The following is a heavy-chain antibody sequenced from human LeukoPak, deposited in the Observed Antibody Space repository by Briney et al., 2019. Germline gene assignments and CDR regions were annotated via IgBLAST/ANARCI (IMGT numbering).Heavy chain of an antibody. V-gene: IGHV3-21*01. D-gene: IGHD2-2*01. J-gene: IGHJ4*02. CDR2: ISSSSSYI. CDR1: GFTFSSYS. Sequence: PGGSLRLSCAASGFTFSSYSMNWVRQAPGKGLEWVSSISSSSSYIYYADSVKGRFTISRDNSKNTLYLQMNSLRAEDTAVYYCAGVMGRYCSSTSCYVDYWGQGTLVTVSS. CDR3: AGVMGRYCSSTSCYVDY.